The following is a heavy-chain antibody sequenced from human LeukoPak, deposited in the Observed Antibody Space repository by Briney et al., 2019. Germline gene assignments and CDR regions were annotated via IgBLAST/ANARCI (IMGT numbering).Heavy chain of an antibody. D-gene: IGHD3-3*01. V-gene: IGHV4-34*01. CDR1: GGPFGASFSGYY. CDR2: INHSGVT. J-gene: IGHJ6*03. Sequence: PSQTLSLTCAVYGGPFGASFSGYYWGWIRQPPGKGLEWVGEINHSGVTSYHSSLKSRVTISVDTSKKQVSLNLTSVTAADTAVYYCARGRTCDFPVACYYIDVWGKGTAVTVSS. CDR3: ARGRTCDFPVACYYIDV.